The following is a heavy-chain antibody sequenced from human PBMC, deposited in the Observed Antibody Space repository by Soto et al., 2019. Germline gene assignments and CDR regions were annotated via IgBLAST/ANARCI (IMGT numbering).Heavy chain of an antibody. CDR2: ISWNSGSI. D-gene: IGHD1-26*01. Sequence: EVQLVESGGGLVQPGRSLRLSCAASGFTFDDYAMHWVRQAPGKGLEWVSSISWNSGSIAYAGSVKGRFTISRDNAKNSLAPQMSSLRAEDTALYYCAKEYMWGGGRDYCGMDVWGQGTTVTVSS. V-gene: IGHV3-9*01. CDR1: GFTFDDYA. CDR3: AKEYMWGGGRDYCGMDV. J-gene: IGHJ6*02.